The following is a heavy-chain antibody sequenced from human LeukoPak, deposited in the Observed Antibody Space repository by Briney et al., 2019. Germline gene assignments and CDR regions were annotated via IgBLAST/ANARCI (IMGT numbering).Heavy chain of an antibody. J-gene: IGHJ6*04. CDR3: ARGLGDV. Sequence: GGSLRLSCSASGFIFRNYWMHWVRQAPGKGPVWVSRINNDGTLVTYADSVKGRFTISRDSAKDTVFLQMNSLRVEDTAVYYCARGLGDVWGKGTLVTVSS. CDR2: INNDGTLV. CDR1: GFIFRNYW. D-gene: IGHD4-11*01. V-gene: IGHV3-74*01.